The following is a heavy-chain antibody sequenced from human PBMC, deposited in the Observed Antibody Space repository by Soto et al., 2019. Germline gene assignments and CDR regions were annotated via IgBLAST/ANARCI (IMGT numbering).Heavy chain of an antibody. J-gene: IGHJ4*02. V-gene: IGHV1-3*01. CDR1: GYTFTSYA. CDR3: ARDGSYCGGDCYSGINDY. CDR2: INAGNGNT. D-gene: IGHD2-21*02. Sequence: ASVKVSCKASGYTFTSYAMHWVRQAPGQRLEWMGWINAGNGNTKYSQKFQGRVTITRDTSASTAYMELSSLRSEDTAVYYCARDGSYCGGDCYSGINDYWGQGTLVTVSS.